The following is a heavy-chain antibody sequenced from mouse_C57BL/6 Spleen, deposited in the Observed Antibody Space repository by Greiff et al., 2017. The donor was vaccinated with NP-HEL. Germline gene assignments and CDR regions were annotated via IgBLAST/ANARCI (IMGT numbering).Heavy chain of an antibody. CDR3: ARSYDGYPYYFDY. D-gene: IGHD2-3*01. CDR2: INPNNGGT. Sequence: VQLQQSGPELVKPGASVKISCKASGYTFTDYYMNWVKQSHGKSLEWIGDINPNNGGTSYNQKFKGKATLTVDKYSSTAYMELRSLTSEDSAVYYCARSYDGYPYYFDYWGQGTTLTVSS. V-gene: IGHV1-26*01. CDR1: GYTFTDYY. J-gene: IGHJ2*01.